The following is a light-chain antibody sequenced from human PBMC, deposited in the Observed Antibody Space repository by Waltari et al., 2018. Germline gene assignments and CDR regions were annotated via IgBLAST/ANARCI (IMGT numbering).Light chain of an antibody. CDR1: SSDVVRYNY. CDR2: DVS. CDR3: SSYTSSSTVV. Sequence: QSALTQSASVSGSPGQSITISCTGSSSDVVRYNYVAWYHQHPGKAPKLMIYDVSNRPSGVSNRFSGSKSGNTASLTISGLQAEDEADYYCSSYTSSSTVVFGGGTKLTVL. V-gene: IGLV2-14*03. J-gene: IGLJ3*02.